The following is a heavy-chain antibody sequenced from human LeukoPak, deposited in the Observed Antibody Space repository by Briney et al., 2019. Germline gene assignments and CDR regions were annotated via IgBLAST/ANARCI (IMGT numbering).Heavy chain of an antibody. Sequence: SVKVSCKASGGTFSSYAISWVRQAPGQGLEWMGGIIPIFGTANYAQKFQGRVTITADKSTSTAYMELSSLRSEDTAVYYCARAVSYYDSSGYLMVYYFDYWGQGTLVTVSS. CDR1: GGTFSSYA. CDR2: IIPIFGTA. J-gene: IGHJ4*02. CDR3: ARAVSYYDSSGYLMVYYFDY. V-gene: IGHV1-69*06. D-gene: IGHD3-22*01.